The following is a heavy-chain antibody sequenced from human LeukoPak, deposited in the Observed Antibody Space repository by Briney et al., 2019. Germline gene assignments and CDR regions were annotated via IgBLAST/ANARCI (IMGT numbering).Heavy chain of an antibody. D-gene: IGHD6-6*01. CDR2: ISGSGGST. Sequence: GGSLRLSCAASGFTFSSYAMSWVRQAPGKGLEWVSAISGSGGSTYYADSVKGRFTISRDNSKNTLYLQMNSLRAEDTAVYYCAKDLNVRPRGNDAFDIWGQGTMVTVSS. V-gene: IGHV3-23*01. CDR3: AKDLNVRPRGNDAFDI. J-gene: IGHJ3*02. CDR1: GFTFSSYA.